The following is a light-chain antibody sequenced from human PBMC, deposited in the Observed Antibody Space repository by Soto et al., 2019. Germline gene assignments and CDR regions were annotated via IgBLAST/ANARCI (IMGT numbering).Light chain of an antibody. CDR1: QGISTY. CDR3: QQSYRTPYT. Sequence: DIPMTQSPSSLSASVGDRVTITCRASQGISTYLVWYQQRQGRAPKLLIYEASSLLSGVPSRFSGSGSGTDFTLTISSLQPEDFATYYCQQSYRTPYTFGQGTKLETK. CDR2: EAS. V-gene: IGKV1-39*01. J-gene: IGKJ2*01.